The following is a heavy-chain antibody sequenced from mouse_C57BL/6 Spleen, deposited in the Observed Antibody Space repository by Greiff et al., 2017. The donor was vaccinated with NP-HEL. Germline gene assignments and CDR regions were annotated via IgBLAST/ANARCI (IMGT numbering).Heavy chain of an antibody. CDR3: ATNYYGSSYGYAMDY. CDR2: IWRGGST. Sequence: TVSGFSLTSYGVHWVRQSPGKGLEWLGVIWRGGSTDYNAAFMSRLSITKDNSKSQVFFKMNSLQADDTAIYYCATNYYGSSYGYAMDYWGQGTSVTVSS. J-gene: IGHJ4*01. D-gene: IGHD1-1*01. V-gene: IGHV2-5*01. CDR1: GFSLTSYG.